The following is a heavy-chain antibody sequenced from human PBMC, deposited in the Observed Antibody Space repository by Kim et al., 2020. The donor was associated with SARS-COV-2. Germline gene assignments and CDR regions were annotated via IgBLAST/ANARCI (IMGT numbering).Heavy chain of an antibody. J-gene: IGHJ1*01. D-gene: IGHD3-10*01. CDR2: ISGSGGST. Sequence: GGSLRLSCAASGFTFSSYAMSWVRQAPGKGLEWVSAISGSGGSTYYADSVKGRFTISRDNSKNTLYLQMNSLRAEDTAVYYCAKDGTMVRGVKENRAEYFQHWGQGTLVTVSS. CDR1: GFTFSSYA. V-gene: IGHV3-23*01. CDR3: AKDGTMVRGVKENRAEYFQH.